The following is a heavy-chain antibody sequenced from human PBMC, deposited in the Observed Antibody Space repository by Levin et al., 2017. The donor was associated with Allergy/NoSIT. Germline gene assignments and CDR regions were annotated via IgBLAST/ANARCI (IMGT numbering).Heavy chain of an antibody. D-gene: IGHD3-10*01. V-gene: IGHV3-9*01. CDR1: GFTFDDYA. CDR3: ARDNIGLPDAFDI. CDR2: ISWNSGSI. J-gene: IGHJ3*02. Sequence: SCAASGFTFDDYAMHWVRQAPGKGLEWVSGISWNSGSIGYADSVKGRFTISRDNAKNSPYLQMNSLRTEDTALYYCARDNIGLPDAFDIWGQGTMVIVSS.